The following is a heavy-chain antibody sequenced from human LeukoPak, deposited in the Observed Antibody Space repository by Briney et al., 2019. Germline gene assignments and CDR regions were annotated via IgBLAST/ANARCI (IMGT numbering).Heavy chain of an antibody. Sequence: VGSLRLSCAASGFTFSSYWMSWVRQAPGKGLEWVANIKQDGSEKYYVDSVKGRFTISRDNAKNSLYLQMNSLRAEDTAVYYCARGVVEYYFDYWGQGTLVTVSS. CDR3: ARGVVEYYFDY. D-gene: IGHD2-15*01. J-gene: IGHJ4*02. CDR1: GFTFSSYW. V-gene: IGHV3-7*01. CDR2: IKQDGSEK.